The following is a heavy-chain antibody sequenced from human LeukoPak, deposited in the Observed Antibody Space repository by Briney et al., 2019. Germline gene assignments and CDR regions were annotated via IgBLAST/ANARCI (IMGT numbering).Heavy chain of an antibody. Sequence: GSVKVSCKASGYTFTIYDINWVRQAARQGLEWMGWMNPDSGNTDFAQKFQGRVTMTRNTSIGTAYMELSSLTSEDTAVYYCAVHLPGDYLDPWGQGTLVTVSS. CDR1: GYTFTIYD. CDR2: MNPDSGNT. V-gene: IGHV1-8*01. D-gene: IGHD4-17*01. J-gene: IGHJ5*02. CDR3: AVHLPGDYLDP.